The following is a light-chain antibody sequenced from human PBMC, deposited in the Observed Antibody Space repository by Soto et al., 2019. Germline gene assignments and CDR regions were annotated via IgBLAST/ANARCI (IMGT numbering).Light chain of an antibody. V-gene: IGKV1-39*01. CDR2: AAS. J-gene: IGKJ1*01. CDR1: HNMETW. Sequence: DIQITHPPSSLSASLGDILTITFPSGHNMETWLNWYQQRPGKAPKLLIYAASSLPSGVPSRFSGSGSGTHFTLTISSLQPEDFAIYYCQQSHDTPHTFGQGTNVDIK. CDR3: QQSHDTPHT.